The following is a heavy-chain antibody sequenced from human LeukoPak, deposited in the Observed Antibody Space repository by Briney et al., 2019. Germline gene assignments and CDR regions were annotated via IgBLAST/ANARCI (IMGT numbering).Heavy chain of an antibody. V-gene: IGHV4-30-2*01. Sequence: PSQTLSLTCAVSGGSISSGGYSWSWIRQPPGKGLEWIGYIYHSGSTYYNPSLKSRVTISVDRSKNQFSLKLSSVTAADTAVYYCARAGGIDCSSTSCSARWFDPWGQGTLVTVSS. J-gene: IGHJ5*02. D-gene: IGHD2-2*01. CDR3: ARAGGIDCSSTSCSARWFDP. CDR1: GGSISSGGYS. CDR2: IYHSGST.